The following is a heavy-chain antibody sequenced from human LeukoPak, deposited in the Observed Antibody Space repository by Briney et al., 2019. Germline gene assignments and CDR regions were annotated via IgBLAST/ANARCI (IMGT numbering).Heavy chain of an antibody. Sequence: PGGSLRLSCAASGFAFSSYAMTWVRQAPGKGLEWISSINPSGGGTYYADSVKGRFTISRDNSKNTVYLQVNSLRAEDTAVYYCARGVGRRFDYWGQGTLVTVSS. V-gene: IGHV3-23*01. CDR2: INPSGGGT. CDR1: GFAFSSYA. CDR3: ARGVGRRFDY. J-gene: IGHJ4*02. D-gene: IGHD1-26*01.